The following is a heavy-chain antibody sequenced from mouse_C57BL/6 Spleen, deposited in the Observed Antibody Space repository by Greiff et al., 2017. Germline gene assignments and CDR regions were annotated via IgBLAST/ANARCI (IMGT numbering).Heavy chain of an antibody. J-gene: IGHJ4*01. Sequence: VQLQQSGPELVKPGASVKISCKASGYTFTDYNMDWVKQSHGKSLEWIGDINPNNGGTIYNQKFKGKATLTVDKSSSTAYMELRSLTSEDTAVYYWARPGSSYEEAMDYWGQGTSVTVSS. CDR3: ARPGSSYEEAMDY. V-gene: IGHV1-18*01. D-gene: IGHD1-1*01. CDR1: GYTFTDYN. CDR2: INPNNGGT.